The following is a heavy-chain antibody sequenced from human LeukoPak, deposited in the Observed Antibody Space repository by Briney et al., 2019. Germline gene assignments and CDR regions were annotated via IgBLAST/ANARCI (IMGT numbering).Heavy chain of an antibody. V-gene: IGHV1-8*01. Sequence: GASVKVSCRASGYTFGSYDINWVRQATGQGFGWMGWMNPNSGNTGYAQKFQGRITMTRNTSKSTAYMELSSLRSEDTAVYYCARALDSSGYYHPDYWGQGTLVTVSS. CDR2: MNPNSGNT. CDR1: GYTFGSYD. CDR3: ARALDSSGYYHPDY. J-gene: IGHJ4*02. D-gene: IGHD3-22*01.